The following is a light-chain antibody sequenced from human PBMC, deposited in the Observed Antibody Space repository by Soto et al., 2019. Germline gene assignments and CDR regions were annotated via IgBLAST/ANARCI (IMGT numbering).Light chain of an antibody. Sequence: QSVLTQPASVSGSPGQSITISCTGTNNDVGAYPYVSWYQQHPDTAPKLIIYEVTNRPSGISDRFSGSKSGNTASLTISGLQAEDESDYYCSSFATSGTTVIFGGGTQLTVL. CDR3: SSFATSGTTVI. CDR1: NNDVGAYPY. J-gene: IGLJ2*01. V-gene: IGLV2-14*01. CDR2: EVT.